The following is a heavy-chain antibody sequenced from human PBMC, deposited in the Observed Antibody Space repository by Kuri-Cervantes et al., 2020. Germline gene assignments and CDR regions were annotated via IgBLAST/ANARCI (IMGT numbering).Heavy chain of an antibody. Sequence: SRTHSLTCADPGGSISSGGYSWRWIRQPPGKGLEWIGYIYHSGSTYYKSSLKSRVTISVDTSKNQFSLKLTPVTAADTAVYYCARLYTIDGGPLFDYWDQGTLVTVSS. CDR1: GGSISSGGYS. CDR3: ARLYTIDGGPLFDY. CDR2: IYHSGST. V-gene: IGHV4-30-2*01. J-gene: IGHJ4*02. D-gene: IGHD4-23*01.